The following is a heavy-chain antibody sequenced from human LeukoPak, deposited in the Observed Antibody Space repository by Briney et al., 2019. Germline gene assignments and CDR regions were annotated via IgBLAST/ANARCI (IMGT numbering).Heavy chain of an antibody. Sequence: GGSLRLSCAASGFTFSDAWMTWVRQAPGKGLECVGVIQSKTDGGTTDSATHVKVRFTVSRDETKNTLYLQMNSLKTEDTAVYYCTTWSSHFDYWGRGTLVTVSS. J-gene: IGHJ4*02. CDR3: TTWSSHFDY. D-gene: IGHD6-6*01. CDR2: IQSKTDGGTT. CDR1: GFTFSDAW. V-gene: IGHV3-15*01.